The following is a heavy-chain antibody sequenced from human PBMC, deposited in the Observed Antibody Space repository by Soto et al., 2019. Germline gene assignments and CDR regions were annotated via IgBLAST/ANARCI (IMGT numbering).Heavy chain of an antibody. J-gene: IGHJ4*02. Sequence: QLQLQESGPGLVKPSETLSLTCTVSGGSISSSSYYWGWIRQPPGKGLEWIGSIFYSGSTYYNPSIKSRVTLSVDTSKNQFYLNPSSVTAADTAVYYCARHGQGRYFAWLLQETDYFDYWGQGTLVTVSS. V-gene: IGHV4-39*01. CDR1: GGSISSSSYY. CDR2: IFYSGST. D-gene: IGHD3-9*01. CDR3: ARHGQGRYFAWLLQETDYFDY.